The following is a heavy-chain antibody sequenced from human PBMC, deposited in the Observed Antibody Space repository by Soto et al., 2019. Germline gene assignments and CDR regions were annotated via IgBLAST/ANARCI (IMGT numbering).Heavy chain of an antibody. CDR2: ISAGGSTT. V-gene: IGHV3-23*01. CDR1: GFTFTNYA. D-gene: IGHD3-3*02. CDR3: ARGTFGPDF. J-gene: IGHJ4*02. Sequence: EVQLLESGGGLVQPGGSLRLSCAASGFTFTNYAMTWVRQAPGKGLEWVSTISAGGSTTFYADSVKGRFTVSRDTSKNTLFLQMNSLRLDDTAVYFCARGTFGPDFWGQGTLVTVSS.